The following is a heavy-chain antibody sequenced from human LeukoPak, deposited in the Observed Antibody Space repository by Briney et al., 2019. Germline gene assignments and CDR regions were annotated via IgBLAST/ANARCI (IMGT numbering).Heavy chain of an antibody. V-gene: IGHV3-30-3*01. CDR2: VSYLGNDK. D-gene: IGHD6-25*01. CDR3: ARPLERRLIHYFDF. J-gene: IGHJ4*02. Sequence: PGRSLRLSCAASGFTINKYAMHWVRQAPGKGLEWVAVVSYLGNDKFYADSVKGRFTISKDNSNNTVYLEINSLRSEDTAVYYCARPLERRLIHYFDFWGPGTLVTVSS. CDR1: GFTINKYA.